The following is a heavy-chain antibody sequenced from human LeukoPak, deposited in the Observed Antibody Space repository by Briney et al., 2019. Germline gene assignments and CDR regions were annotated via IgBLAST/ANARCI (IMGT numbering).Heavy chain of an antibody. CDR1: GFTVSSNY. CDR3: ARSEHSSSSFDY. V-gene: IGHV3-66*01. J-gene: IGHJ4*02. CDR2: IYSGGST. D-gene: IGHD6-6*01. Sequence: GGSLRLSCAASGFTVSSNYMTWVRQAPGKGLEWVSVIYSGGSTYYADSVKGRFTISRDNSKNTLYLQMNSLRAEDTAIYYCARSEHSSSSFDYWGQGTLVTVSS.